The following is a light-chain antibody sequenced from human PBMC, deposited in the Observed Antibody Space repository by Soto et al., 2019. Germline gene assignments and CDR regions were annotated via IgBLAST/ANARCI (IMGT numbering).Light chain of an antibody. CDR2: GAS. Sequence: EIVMTQSPATLSVSPGERATLSCRASQSVSSYLAWYQQKPGQAPRLLIYGASSRATGIPARFSGSGSGTDFTLTISSLQPEDSATYYCQQTYSTPGFGQGTRLEIK. CDR3: QQTYSTPG. J-gene: IGKJ5*01. CDR1: QSVSSY. V-gene: IGKV3D-15*01.